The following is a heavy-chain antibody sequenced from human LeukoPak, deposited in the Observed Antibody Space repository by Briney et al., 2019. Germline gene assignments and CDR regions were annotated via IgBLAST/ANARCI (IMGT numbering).Heavy chain of an antibody. Sequence: SVKVSCTASGGTFRSYAISWVRQAPGQGLEWIGGVIPIFGTANYAQKFQGRVTITADESTSTAYMELSSLRSEDTAVYYCARAAYCSGGSCYDYWGQGTLVTVSS. D-gene: IGHD2-15*01. V-gene: IGHV1-69*13. CDR3: ARAAYCSGGSCYDY. J-gene: IGHJ4*02. CDR2: VIPIFGTA. CDR1: GGTFRSYA.